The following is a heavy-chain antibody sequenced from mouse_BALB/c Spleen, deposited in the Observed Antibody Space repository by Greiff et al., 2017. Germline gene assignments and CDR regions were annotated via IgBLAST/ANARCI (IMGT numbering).Heavy chain of an antibody. CDR1: GYTFTSYY. CDR3: TNMDY. V-gene: IGHV1S81*02. CDR2: INPSNGGT. Sequence: QVQLKQSGAELVKPGASVKLSCKASGYTFTSYYMYWVKQRPGQGLEWIGEINPSNGGTNFNEKFKSKATLTVDKSSSTAYMQLSSLTSEDSAVYYCTNMDYWGQGTSVTVSS. J-gene: IGHJ4*01.